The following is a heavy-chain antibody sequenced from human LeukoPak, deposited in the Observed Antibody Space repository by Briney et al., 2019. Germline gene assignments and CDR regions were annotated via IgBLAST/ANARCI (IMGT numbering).Heavy chain of an antibody. V-gene: IGHV2-70*04. CDR2: IDWDDER. CDR1: GSSLSTSGMR. J-gene: IGHJ4*02. Sequence: ASGPTLVNPTQTLTLTCTVSGSSLSTSGMRVSWIRQPPGKALEWLARIDWDDERFYNTSLKTRLTISKDTSKNQVVLTLTNMDPVDTANYYCARIRGNSYGFDSWGQGTLVTVSS. CDR3: ARIRGNSYGFDS. D-gene: IGHD5-18*01.